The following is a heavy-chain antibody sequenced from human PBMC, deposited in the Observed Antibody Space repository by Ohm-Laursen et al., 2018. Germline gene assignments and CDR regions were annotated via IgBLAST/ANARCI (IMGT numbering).Heavy chain of an antibody. Sequence: SLRLSCSASGFTFSTYTMNWVRQAPGKGLEWVSYISSSSRTIYYADSVKGRFTISRDNAKNSLYLQMNSLRAEGTAVYYCASRPRGYSYGTFDYWGQGTLVTVSS. CDR3: ASRPRGYSYGTFDY. J-gene: IGHJ4*02. V-gene: IGHV3-48*04. CDR2: ISSSSRTI. CDR1: GFTFSTYT. D-gene: IGHD5-18*01.